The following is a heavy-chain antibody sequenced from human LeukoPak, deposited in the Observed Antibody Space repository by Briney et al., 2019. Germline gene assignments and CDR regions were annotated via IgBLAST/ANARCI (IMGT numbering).Heavy chain of an antibody. CDR1: GFTFSSYG. D-gene: IGHD1-26*01. CDR2: ISGSGGST. V-gene: IGHV3-23*01. Sequence: GGSLRLSCAASGFTFSSYGMSWVRQAPGKGLEWVSAISGSGGSTYYADSVKGRFTISRDNSKNTLYLQMGSLRAEDMAVYYCARVGYSGSYPPPYFDYWGQGTLVTVSS. CDR3: ARVGYSGSYPPPYFDY. J-gene: IGHJ4*02.